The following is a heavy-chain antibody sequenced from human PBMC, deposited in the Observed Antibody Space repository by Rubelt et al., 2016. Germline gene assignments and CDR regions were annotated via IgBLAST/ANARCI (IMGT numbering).Heavy chain of an antibody. D-gene: IGHD3-10*01. J-gene: IGHJ4*02. CDR2: ISWDGGST. V-gene: IGHV3-43*01. CDR1: GFTFDDYT. CDR3: AEDLSKLLWFGEGFDY. Sequence: AASGFTFDDYTMHWVRQAPGKGLEWVSLISWDGGSTYYADSVKGRFTISRDNSKNSLYLQMNSLRTEDTALYYCAEDLSKLLWFGEGFDYWGQGTLVTVSS.